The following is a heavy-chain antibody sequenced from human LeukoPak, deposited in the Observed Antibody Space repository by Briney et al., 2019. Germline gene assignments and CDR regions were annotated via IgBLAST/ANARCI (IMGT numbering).Heavy chain of an antibody. CDR3: AMAAPGTGEAFDI. Sequence: PSWTLPLTFVVSVGSNISSNWWTRVRQPPGKGLELIGEIYHSRNSNYNPSLKSRITISLDKSNNQLSMKLSSVTATDTAVYDCAMAAPGTGEAFDIWGQGTMVTVSS. D-gene: IGHD6-13*01. CDR2: IYHSRNS. CDR1: VGSNISSNW. V-gene: IGHV4-4*02. J-gene: IGHJ3*02.